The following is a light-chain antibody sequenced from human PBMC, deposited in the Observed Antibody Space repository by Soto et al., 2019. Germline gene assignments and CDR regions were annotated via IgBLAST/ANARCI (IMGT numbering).Light chain of an antibody. Sequence: VLTQPPSASGTPGQRVTISCSGSSSNIGSNYVYWYQQLPGTAPKLLIYSNNQRPSGVPDRFSGSKSGNTASLTISGLQPEYEADYYCSSYGASSTLFGGGTKVTVL. V-gene: IGLV1-47*02. CDR1: SSNIGSNY. CDR3: SSYGASSTL. CDR2: SNN. J-gene: IGLJ3*02.